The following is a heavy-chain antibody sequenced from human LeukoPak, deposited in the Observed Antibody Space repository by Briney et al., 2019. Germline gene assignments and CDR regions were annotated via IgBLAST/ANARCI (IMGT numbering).Heavy chain of an antibody. D-gene: IGHD3-22*01. CDR2: ISYDGSNK. CDR3: ARDYDSSGSFDY. V-gene: IGHV3-30*04. J-gene: IGHJ4*02. Sequence: GALRLSCAASGFTFSSYAMHWVRQAPGKGLEWVAVISYDGSNKYYADSVKGRFTISRDNSKNTLYLQMNSLRAEDTAVYYCARDYDSSGSFDYWGQGTLVTVSS. CDR1: GFTFSSYA.